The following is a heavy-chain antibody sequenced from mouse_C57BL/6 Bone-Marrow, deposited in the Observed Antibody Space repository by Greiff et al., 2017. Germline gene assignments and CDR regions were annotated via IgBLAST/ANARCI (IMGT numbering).Heavy chain of an antibody. CDR3: ARDYDRFAY. J-gene: IGHJ3*01. D-gene: IGHD2-4*01. Sequence: EVMLVESGGGLVKPGGSLKLSCAASGFTFSSYAMSWVRQTPEKRLEWVATISDGGSYTYYPDNVKGRFTISRDNAKNNLYLQMSHLKSEDTAMYYCARDYDRFAYWGQGTLVTVSA. V-gene: IGHV5-4*03. CDR2: ISDGGSYT. CDR1: GFTFSSYA.